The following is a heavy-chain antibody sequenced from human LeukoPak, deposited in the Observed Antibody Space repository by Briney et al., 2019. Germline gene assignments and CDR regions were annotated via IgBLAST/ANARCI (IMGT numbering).Heavy chain of an antibody. Sequence: ASVKVSCKASGYTFTGYYMHWVRQAPGQGLEWMGWINPNSGGTNYAQKFQGWVTMTRDTSISTAYMELSRLRSDDTAVYYCARGTIIATRFRLNDAFDIWGQGTMVTVSP. CDR3: ARGTIIATRFRLNDAFDI. CDR1: GYTFTGYY. D-gene: IGHD3-22*01. CDR2: INPNSGGT. J-gene: IGHJ3*02. V-gene: IGHV1-2*04.